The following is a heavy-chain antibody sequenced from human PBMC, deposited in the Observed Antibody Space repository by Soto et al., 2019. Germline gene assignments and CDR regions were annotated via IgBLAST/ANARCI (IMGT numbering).Heavy chain of an antibody. J-gene: IGHJ4*02. D-gene: IGHD3-9*01. V-gene: IGHV1-69*01. CDR3: ARGGTDYDILTGYDDY. Sequence: QVQLVQSGAEVKKPGSSVKVSCKASGGTFSSYAISWVRQAPGQGLEWMGGIIPIFGTANCAQKFQGRVTINADESTSTAYMELSSLRSEDTAVYYCARGGTDYDILTGYDDYWGQGTLVTVSS. CDR2: IIPIFGTA. CDR1: GGTFSSYA.